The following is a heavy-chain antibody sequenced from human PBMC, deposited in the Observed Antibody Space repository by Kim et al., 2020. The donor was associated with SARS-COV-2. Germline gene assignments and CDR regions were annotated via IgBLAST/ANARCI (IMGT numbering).Heavy chain of an antibody. CDR3: ASCLSYDSIYY. D-gene: IGHD3-22*01. V-gene: IGHV4-31*03. CDR1: GGSISSNGYY. J-gene: IGHJ4*02. Sequence: SETLSLTCTVSGGSISSNGYYWSWIRQHPGKGLEWIGYIYYSGSTSYKPSLKSRVTISVDTSKNQFSLKLSSVTAADTAVYYCASCLSYDSIYYWGQGTLVTVSS. CDR2: IYYSGST.